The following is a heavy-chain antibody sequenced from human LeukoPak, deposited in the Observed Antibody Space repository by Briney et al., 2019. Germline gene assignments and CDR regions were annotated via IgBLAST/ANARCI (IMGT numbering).Heavy chain of an antibody. CDR3: AILWESGYWYFDL. CDR1: GGSINSRNYY. J-gene: IGHJ2*01. CDR2: ISYTGST. Sequence: SETLSLTCTVSGGSINSRNYYWAWIRQPRGKGLAWIGSISYTGSTYYNPSLKSRDTRSVDTSKNQVSLRLSSVTAADTAVYYCAILWESGYWYFDLWGRGTLVTVSS. D-gene: IGHD1-26*01. V-gene: IGHV4-39*01.